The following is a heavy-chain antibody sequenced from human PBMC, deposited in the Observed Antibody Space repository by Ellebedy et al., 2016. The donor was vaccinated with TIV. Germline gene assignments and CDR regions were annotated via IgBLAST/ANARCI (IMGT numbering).Heavy chain of an antibody. Sequence: MPSETLSLTCTVSGGSIGSYYLSWIRLPPGKGLEWIGHSYHRGSTNYNPSLKSRVTMSLDTSNNQFFLNLTTVSSVDTAVYYCARHFGWSSPYYLDYWGQGILVTVSS. CDR2: SYHRGST. V-gene: IGHV4-59*01. CDR3: ARHFGWSSPYYLDY. CDR1: GGSIGSYY. D-gene: IGHD1-26*01. J-gene: IGHJ4*02.